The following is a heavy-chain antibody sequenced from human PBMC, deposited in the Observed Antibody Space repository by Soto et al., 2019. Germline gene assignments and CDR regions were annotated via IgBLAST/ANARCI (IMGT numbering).Heavy chain of an antibody. D-gene: IGHD3-16*01. Sequence: SQTLSLTCSVLGDSMSSSKWWTWVRQTPGKGLEWVGKIENIGITNYNPSLASRVTILKDTSKNQVSLKVTAVTAADTAVYYCARGGDYYDSGLYGLDVWGQGTTVTVSS. CDR1: GDSMSSSKW. CDR2: IENIGIT. CDR3: ARGGDYYDSGLYGLDV. V-gene: IGHV4-4*02. J-gene: IGHJ6*02.